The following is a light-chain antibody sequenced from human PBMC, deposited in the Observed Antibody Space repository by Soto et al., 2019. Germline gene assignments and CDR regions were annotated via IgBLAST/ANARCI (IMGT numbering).Light chain of an antibody. CDR1: QSVSSSS. J-gene: IGKJ1*01. CDR3: QQYDSSPRT. V-gene: IGKV3-20*01. CDR2: GTS. Sequence: EIVLTQSPGTLSLSPGDRGTLSCRASQSVSSSSLAWYQQKAGQAPRLLIYGTSIRATGIPDRFSGSGSGTDFTLNIRRLEPEDFAVYYCQQYDSSPRTFGQGTRVEIK.